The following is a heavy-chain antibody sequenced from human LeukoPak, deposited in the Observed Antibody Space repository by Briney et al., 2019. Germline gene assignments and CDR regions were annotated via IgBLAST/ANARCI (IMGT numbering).Heavy chain of an antibody. CDR3: VREPYCSGGSCYTSGFDC. D-gene: IGHD2-15*01. CDR2: IKNDGSRT. CDR1: GVTFSRYW. Sequence: PGGSLRLSCAASGVTFSRYWMHWVRQAPGKGLVWVSRIKNDGSRTTYADAVKGRFTISRDNAKNTLYLQMNSLSAADTAVYYCVREPYCSGGSCYTSGFDCWGQGTLVTVSS. J-gene: IGHJ4*02. V-gene: IGHV3-74*01.